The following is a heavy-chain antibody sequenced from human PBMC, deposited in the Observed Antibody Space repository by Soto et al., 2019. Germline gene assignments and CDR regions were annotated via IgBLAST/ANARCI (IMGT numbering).Heavy chain of an antibody. Sequence: QVQLQQWGAGLLKPSETLSLTCAVYGGFVSSGSYYWSGIRQPPGKGREWIGEISRSGGTHLKPSLKSRVTISVDASKNEFSLKMSSVTAAGTALYSCARVERGTATTVVDAFDIWGPGTMVTVSS. CDR1: GGFVSSGSYY. CDR2: ISRSGGT. V-gene: IGHV4-34*01. D-gene: IGHD1-1*01. CDR3: ARVERGTATTVVDAFDI. J-gene: IGHJ3*02.